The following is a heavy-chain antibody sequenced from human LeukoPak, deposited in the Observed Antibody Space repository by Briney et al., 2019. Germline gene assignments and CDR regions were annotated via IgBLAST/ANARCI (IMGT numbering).Heavy chain of an antibody. J-gene: IGHJ5*01. CDR1: GGSISSYY. V-gene: IGHV4-59*01. D-gene: IGHD1-1*01. CDR3: AREGTTGRNLNWFDS. Sequence: PSETLSLTCTVSGGSISSYYWSWIRQPPGKGLDWIGHIHNSGNTNYNPSLKSRVTLSVDTSKNQFSLKLSSVTAADTAVYYCAREGTTGRNLNWFDSWGQGTLVTVSS. CDR2: IHNSGNT.